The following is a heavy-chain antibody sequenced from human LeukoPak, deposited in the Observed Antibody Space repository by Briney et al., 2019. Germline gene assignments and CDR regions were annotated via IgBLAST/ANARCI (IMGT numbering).Heavy chain of an antibody. Sequence: SETLSLTCTVSGGSISSYYWSWIRQPPGKGLEWIGYIYYSGSTNYNPSLKSRVTISVDTSKNQFSLKLSSVTAADTAVYYCARGGYSSGWFAPEYFQHWGQGTLVTVSS. D-gene: IGHD6-19*01. CDR1: GGSISSYY. CDR3: ARGGYSSGWFAPEYFQH. J-gene: IGHJ1*01. V-gene: IGHV4-59*01. CDR2: IYYSGST.